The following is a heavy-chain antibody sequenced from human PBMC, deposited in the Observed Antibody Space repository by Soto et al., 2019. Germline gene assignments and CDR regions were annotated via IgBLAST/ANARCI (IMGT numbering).Heavy chain of an antibody. CDR3: ARDLAYIAAAGDYYYYGMDV. Sequence: QVQLVQSGAEVKKPGASVKVSCKASGYTFTGYYMHWVRQAPGQGLEWMGWNNPNRGGTNYAQKFQGWVTMTRDTSIITAYMELSRLRSDDTAVYYCARDLAYIAAAGDYYYYGMDVWGQGTTVTVSS. V-gene: IGHV1-2*04. D-gene: IGHD6-13*01. CDR2: NNPNRGGT. J-gene: IGHJ6*02. CDR1: GYTFTGYY.